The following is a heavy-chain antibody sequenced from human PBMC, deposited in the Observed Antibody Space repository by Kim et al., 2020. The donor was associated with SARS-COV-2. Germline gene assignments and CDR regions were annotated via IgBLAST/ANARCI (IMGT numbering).Heavy chain of an antibody. Sequence: SETLSLTCAVYGGSFSGYYWSWIRQPPGKGLEWIGEINHSGSTNYKPSLKSRVTISVDTSKNQFSLKLSSVNAADTAVYYCARGQYSSPRYYYYGMDVWG. V-gene: IGHV4-34*01. CDR2: INHSGST. CDR3: ARGQYSSPRYYYYGMDV. CDR1: GGSFSGYY. J-gene: IGHJ6*01. D-gene: IGHD6-6*01.